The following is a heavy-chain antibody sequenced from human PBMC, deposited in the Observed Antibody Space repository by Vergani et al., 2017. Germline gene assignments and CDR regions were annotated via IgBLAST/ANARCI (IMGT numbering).Heavy chain of an antibody. Sequence: EVQLVESGGGLVKPGGSLRLSCAASGFTFSSYSMNWVRQAPVKGLEWVSSISSSSSYIYYADSVKGRFTISRDNAKNSLYLQMNSLRAEDTAVYYCARDRGGLFDYWGQGTLVTVSS. CDR2: ISSSSSYI. CDR1: GFTFSSYS. D-gene: IGHD5/OR15-5a*01. CDR3: ARDRGGLFDY. V-gene: IGHV3-21*01. J-gene: IGHJ4*02.